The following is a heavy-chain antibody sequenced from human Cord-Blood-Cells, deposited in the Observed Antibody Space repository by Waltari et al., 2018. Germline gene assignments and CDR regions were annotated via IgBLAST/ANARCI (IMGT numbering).Heavy chain of an antibody. CDR1: GFTFSKAW. CDR2: IKSKTDGGTT. CDR3: TTGNPPGTTIDY. V-gene: IGHV3-15*01. J-gene: IGHJ4*02. Sequence: EVQLVESGGGLVKPGGSLRLSCAASGFTFSKAWMSWVRQAPGKGLGWVGRIKSKTDGGTTDYAAPVKGRFTISRDDSKNTLYLQMNSLKTEDTAVYYCTTGNPPGTTIDYWGQGTLVTVSS. D-gene: IGHD1-1*01.